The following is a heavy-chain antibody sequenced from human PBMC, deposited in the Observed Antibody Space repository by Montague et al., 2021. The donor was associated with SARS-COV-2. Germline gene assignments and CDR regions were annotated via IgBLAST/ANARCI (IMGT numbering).Heavy chain of an antibody. CDR3: ARQFPSYCATDKFYPYYFDG. V-gene: IGHV4-39*01. Sequence: SETLSLTCTVSGGSISSRSYYWGWIRQSPGKGLEWIGSIYYTGSTYYNPSLKSRVSISVDTSKNHFSLNLSSVTVADTAVYFCARQFPSYCATDKFYPYYFDGWGQGALVTVSS. CDR2: IYYTGST. J-gene: IGHJ4*02. CDR1: GGSISSRSYY. D-gene: IGHD2-8*01.